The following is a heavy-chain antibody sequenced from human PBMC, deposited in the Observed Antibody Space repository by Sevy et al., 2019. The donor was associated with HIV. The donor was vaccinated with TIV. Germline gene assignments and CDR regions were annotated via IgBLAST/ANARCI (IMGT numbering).Heavy chain of an antibody. Sequence: GGSLRLSCAASGFSFSNYWMHWVRQAPGKGLEWVANIKQDESEKYYVASVKGRFTISRDNAKNSVYLEMNSLRPEDTAIYCCAKGNSGSFDYWGQGTLVTVSS. CDR3: AKGNSGSFDY. J-gene: IGHJ4*02. CDR2: IKQDESEK. CDR1: GFSFSNYW. D-gene: IGHD3-22*01. V-gene: IGHV3-7*01.